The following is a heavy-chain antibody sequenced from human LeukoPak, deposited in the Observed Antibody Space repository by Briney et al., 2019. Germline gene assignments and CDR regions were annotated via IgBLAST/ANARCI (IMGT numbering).Heavy chain of an antibody. CDR1: GFTFSTYS. CDR2: ISSSSSTI. J-gene: IGHJ5*02. CDR3: AKERGIAWFDH. D-gene: IGHD6-13*01. Sequence: GGALRVSCAGSGFTFSTYSMVWVGQAPGRGVGCVSYISSSSSTIPSPHSVKGRFTISRDNAKNTLYLQMTTLRAEDTALYYCAKERGIAWFDHWGQGTLVTVSS. V-gene: IGHV3-48*01.